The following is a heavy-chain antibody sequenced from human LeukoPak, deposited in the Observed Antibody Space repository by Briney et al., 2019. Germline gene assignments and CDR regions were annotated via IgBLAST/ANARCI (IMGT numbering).Heavy chain of an antibody. CDR1: GFTFSSYS. Sequence: GGSLRLPCAASGFTFSSYSMNWVRQAPGKGLEWVSSISSSSSYIYYADSVKGRFTISRDNAKNSLYLQMNSLRAEDTAVYYCARVGYSGYDRGGFVDYWGQGTLVTVSS. V-gene: IGHV3-21*01. CDR2: ISSSSSYI. CDR3: ARVGYSGYDRGGFVDY. J-gene: IGHJ4*02. D-gene: IGHD5-12*01.